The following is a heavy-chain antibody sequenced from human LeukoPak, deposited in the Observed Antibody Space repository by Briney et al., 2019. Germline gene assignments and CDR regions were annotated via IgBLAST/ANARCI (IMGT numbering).Heavy chain of an antibody. CDR1: GCSISTYY. V-gene: IGHV4-59*01. Sequence: SETLSLTCTVSGCSISTYYWSWIRQPPGKRLEWIGYIYYSGSTNHNPSLKSRVTISVDTSKNQFSLKLTSLTAADTAVYYCAKGGKGFPLGLRFDSWGQGTLVSVSS. J-gene: IGHJ4*02. CDR2: IYYSGST. CDR3: AKGGKGFPLGLRFDS. D-gene: IGHD2-21*01.